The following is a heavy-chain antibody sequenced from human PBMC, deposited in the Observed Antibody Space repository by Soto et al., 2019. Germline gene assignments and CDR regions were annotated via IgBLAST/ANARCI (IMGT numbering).Heavy chain of an antibody. D-gene: IGHD4-4*01. CDR1: GLTFNTQW. CDR3: TRGLYSNTG. J-gene: IGHJ4*02. V-gene: IGHV3-7*03. Sequence: GGSLILFCASSGLTFNTQWMKSVRQAPGKGLEWVANIKEDGRETYYADSVKGRFTISRDNAKNSLFLQMNSLRAEDPALYYCTRGLYSNTGWGRGALFTASS. CDR2: IKEDGRET.